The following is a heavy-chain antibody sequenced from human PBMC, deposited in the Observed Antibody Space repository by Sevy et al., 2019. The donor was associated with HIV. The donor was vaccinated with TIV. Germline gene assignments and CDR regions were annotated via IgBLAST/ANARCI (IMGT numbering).Heavy chain of an antibody. CDR2: ISYDGSNK. V-gene: IGHV3-30*04. J-gene: IGHJ4*02. D-gene: IGHD2-2*01. Sequence: GGSLRLSCAASGFTFSSYAMHWVRQAPGKGLEWVAVISYDGSNKYYADSVKGRFTIPRDNSKNTLYLQMNSLRAEDTAVYYCARDLGIVVVPAAFIFDYWGQGTLVTVSS. CDR3: ARDLGIVVVPAAFIFDY. CDR1: GFTFSSYA.